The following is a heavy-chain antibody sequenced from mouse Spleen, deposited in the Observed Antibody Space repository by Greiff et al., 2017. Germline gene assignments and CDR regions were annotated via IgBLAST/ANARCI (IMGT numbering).Heavy chain of an antibody. V-gene: IGHV1-15*01. CDR2: IYPETGGT. D-gene: IGHD4-1*01. J-gene: IGHJ2*01. CDR1: GYTFTDYE. Sequence: VQLVESGAELVRPGASVTLSCKASGYTFTDYEMHWVKQTPVHGLEWIGAIYPETGGTAYNQTFKGKAILTADKSSSTAYLELRSLTSEDSAVYYCTFLLGNYWGQGTTLTVSS. CDR3: TFLLGNY.